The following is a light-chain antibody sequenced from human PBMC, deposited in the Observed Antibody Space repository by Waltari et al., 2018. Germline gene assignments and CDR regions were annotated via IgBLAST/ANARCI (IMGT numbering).Light chain of an antibody. Sequence: EIVLTQSPGTLSLSPGERATLPCRASQSVSSSYLAWYQQKPGQAPRLLIYGASSMATGIPDRFSGSGSGTDFTLTISRLEPEDFAVYYCQQYGSSLWTFGQGTKVEIK. V-gene: IGKV3-20*01. CDR2: GAS. CDR1: QSVSSSY. CDR3: QQYGSSLWT. J-gene: IGKJ1*01.